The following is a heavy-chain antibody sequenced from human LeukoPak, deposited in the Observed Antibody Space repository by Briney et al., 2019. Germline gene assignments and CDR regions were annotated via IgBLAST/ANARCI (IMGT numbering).Heavy chain of an antibody. CDR3: ARGYYDSSGSSNTFDV. CDR2: IHHSGKT. V-gene: IGHV4-59*08. Sequence: PSETLPLTCTVSGGSISSDYWSWIRQPPGKGLEWIGYIHHSGKTNYNPSLKSRVTTSVDTSKNQFSLKLSSVTAADTAVYYCARGYYDSSGSSNTFDVWGQGTMVTVSS. CDR1: GGSISSDY. D-gene: IGHD3-22*01. J-gene: IGHJ3*01.